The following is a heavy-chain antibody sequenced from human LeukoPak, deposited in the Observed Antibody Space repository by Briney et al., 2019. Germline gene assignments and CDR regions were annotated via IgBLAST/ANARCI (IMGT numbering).Heavy chain of an antibody. CDR2: INPNSGGT. Sequence: ASVKVSCKASGYTFTGYYMHWVRQAPGQGLEWMGRINPNSGGTNYAQKFQGRVTMTRDTSISTAYMELSRLSSDHTAVYYCARERHDYVWGSYRYSIDYWGQGTLVTVSS. D-gene: IGHD3-16*02. CDR3: ARERHDYVWGSYRYSIDY. CDR1: GYTFTGYY. V-gene: IGHV1-2*06. J-gene: IGHJ4*02.